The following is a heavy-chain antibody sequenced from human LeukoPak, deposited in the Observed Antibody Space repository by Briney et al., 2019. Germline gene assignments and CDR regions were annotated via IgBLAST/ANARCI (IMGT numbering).Heavy chain of an antibody. CDR2: IYYIGST. V-gene: IGHV4-61*01. J-gene: IGHJ4*02. Sequence: SETLSLTCTVSGDSFSRSSYYWTWIRQPPGKGLEWIGYIYYIGSTNYNPSLKGRLTMSVDTSGNQFSLRLSSVIAADTAVYYCARYYDSTGSFDYWGQGTLVTVSS. D-gene: IGHD3-22*01. CDR3: ARYYDSTGSFDY. CDR1: GDSFSRSSYY.